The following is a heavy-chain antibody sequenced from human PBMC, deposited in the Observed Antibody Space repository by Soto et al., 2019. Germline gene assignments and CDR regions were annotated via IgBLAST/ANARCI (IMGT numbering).Heavy chain of an antibody. J-gene: IGHJ4*02. CDR1: GGSVTNSGYY. CDR3: VSQRTTVPTQAYFDY. Sequence: SETLSLTCTVSGGSVTNSGYYRGWIRQSPGKGLEWIGSVYYRGRSYSKSSVKSRVTISVDTSKNRFSLSLNSVTASDTAVYFCVSQRTTVPTQAYFDYWGPGALVALSS. CDR2: VYYRGRS. V-gene: IGHV4-39*01. D-gene: IGHD4-17*01.